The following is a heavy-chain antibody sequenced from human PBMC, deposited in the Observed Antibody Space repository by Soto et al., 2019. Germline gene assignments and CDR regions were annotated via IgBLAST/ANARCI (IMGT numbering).Heavy chain of an antibody. V-gene: IGHV4-31*03. J-gene: IGHJ4*02. CDR3: ARGEGYYFAY. CDR1: GGSFSSGYYY. Sequence: QVQLQESGPGLVKPSQTLSLTCTVSGGSFSSGYYYWSWIRQHPGKGLEWIGYIYYSGSTFSNPSIKSRVTISDTSKNQFSLKLSSVTAADTAVYYCARGEGYYFAYWGQGTLVTVSS. CDR2: IYYSGST.